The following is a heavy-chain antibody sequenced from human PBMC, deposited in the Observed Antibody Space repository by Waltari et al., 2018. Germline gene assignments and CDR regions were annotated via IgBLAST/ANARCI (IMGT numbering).Heavy chain of an antibody. CDR1: GLPFSGDS. Sequence: EVQLVESGGGLVKPGGSMRLSCAASGLPFSGDSMNWVGPAPGKGLAWVSSISSCSSYLYYAASVKGLFTISRDNAKNSLYLQMISLIAEDTAVYYCARDDYSGYAIGWFDPWGQGTLVTVSS. J-gene: IGHJ5*02. V-gene: IGHV3-21*01. CDR2: ISSCSSYL. D-gene: IGHD5-12*01. CDR3: ARDDYSGYAIGWFDP.